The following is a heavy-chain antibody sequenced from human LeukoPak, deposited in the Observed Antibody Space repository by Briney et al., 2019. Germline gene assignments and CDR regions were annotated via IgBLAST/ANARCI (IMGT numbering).Heavy chain of an antibody. V-gene: IGHV1-69*06. D-gene: IGHD3-9*01. CDR1: GGTFSSYA. CDR3: ARDRFPYYDILTGYYNFDY. J-gene: IGHJ4*02. CDR2: IIPIFGTA. Sequence: GASVTVSCKASGGTFSSYAISWVRQAPGQGLEWMGGIIPIFGTANYAQKFQGRVTITADKSTSTAYMELSSLRSEDTAVYYCARDRFPYYDILTGYYNFDYWGQGTLVTVSS.